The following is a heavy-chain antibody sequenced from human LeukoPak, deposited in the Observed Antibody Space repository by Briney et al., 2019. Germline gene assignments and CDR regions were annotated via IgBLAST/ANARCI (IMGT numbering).Heavy chain of an antibody. J-gene: IGHJ6*02. D-gene: IGHD3-10*01. Sequence: GGSLRLSCAASGFTFSSYGMHWVRQAPGKGLEWVAVIRYDGSNKYYADSVKGRFTISRDNSKNTLYLQMNSLRAEDTAVYYCARDGYYYGSGSYSPILLYYYYYGMDVWGQGTTVTVSS. CDR2: IRYDGSNK. CDR1: GFTFSSYG. CDR3: ARDGYYYGSGSYSPILLYYYYYGMDV. V-gene: IGHV3-33*01.